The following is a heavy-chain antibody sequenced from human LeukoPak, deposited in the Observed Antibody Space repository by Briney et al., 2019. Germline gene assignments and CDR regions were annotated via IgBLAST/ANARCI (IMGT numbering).Heavy chain of an antibody. V-gene: IGHV4-59*01. CDR1: GVSITSYY. CDR3: ARDRISTRSSRSPGWFDP. Sequence: PSETLSLTCTVSGVSITSYYWNWIRQPPGKGLELIGYIYYSGSTNYNPSLKSRVTISVDTSKNQFSLKMSSVTAADTAVYYCARDRISTRSSRSPGWFDPWGQGTLVTVSS. CDR2: IYYSGST. D-gene: IGHD6-13*01. J-gene: IGHJ5*02.